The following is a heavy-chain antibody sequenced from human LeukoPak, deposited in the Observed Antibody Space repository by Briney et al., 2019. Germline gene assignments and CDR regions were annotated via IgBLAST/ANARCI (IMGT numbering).Heavy chain of an antibody. V-gene: IGHV3-30*18. CDR1: GFTFSRYG. CDR3: AKERQSLGFDP. J-gene: IGHJ5*02. D-gene: IGHD1-1*01. Sequence: PGGSLRLSCAASGFTFSRYGMHWVRQAPGKGLDWVAVISYDGSTKYYADSVKGRFTISRDNSKNTLYLQMNSLRDEDTAVYYCAKERQSLGFDPWGQGTLVTVSS. CDR2: ISYDGSTK.